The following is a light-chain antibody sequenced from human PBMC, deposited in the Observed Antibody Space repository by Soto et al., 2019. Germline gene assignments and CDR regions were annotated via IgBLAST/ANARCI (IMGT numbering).Light chain of an antibody. CDR1: QTISSW. V-gene: IGKV1-5*03. CDR3: QHYNSYSEA. Sequence: DIQMTQSPSTLSGSGGDRVTITCRASQTISSWLAWYQQKPGKAPKLLIYKASTLKSGLPSRFSGSGSGTEFTLTISSLQPDDFATYYCQHYNSYSEAFGQGTKVDIK. CDR2: KAS. J-gene: IGKJ1*01.